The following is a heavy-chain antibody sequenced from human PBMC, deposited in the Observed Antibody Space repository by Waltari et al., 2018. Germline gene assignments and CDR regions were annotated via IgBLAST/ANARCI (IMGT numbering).Heavy chain of an antibody. Sequence: QAQLVQSGAEVKKAGASVKVYCKASGYAFTGYYIHWFRQAPGVGLQWMGWVNPPSGATNYAQRFQGRVTMTRDTTTSTVYMELDRLRFDDTAVYFCAREALEWMKAFDIWGQGTLVTVSS. D-gene: IGHD3-3*01. CDR3: AREALEWMKAFDI. CDR1: GYAFTGYY. V-gene: IGHV1-2*02. CDR2: VNPPSGAT. J-gene: IGHJ3*02.